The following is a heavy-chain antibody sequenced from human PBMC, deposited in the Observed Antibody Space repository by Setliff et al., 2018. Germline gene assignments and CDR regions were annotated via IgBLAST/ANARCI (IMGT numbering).Heavy chain of an antibody. D-gene: IGHD3-22*01. Sequence: ASVKVSCKASGYTFTNHYMHWVRQAPGQGLEWMGMINPGGGSTTYAQKFQGRVTMTRDTSTSTVYMELSILRTEDTAVYYCARGYYDSYARYYVVGDYWGQGTPVTVSS. V-gene: IGHV1-46*01. CDR1: GYTFTNHY. J-gene: IGHJ4*02. CDR2: INPGGGST. CDR3: ARGYYDSYARYYVVGDY.